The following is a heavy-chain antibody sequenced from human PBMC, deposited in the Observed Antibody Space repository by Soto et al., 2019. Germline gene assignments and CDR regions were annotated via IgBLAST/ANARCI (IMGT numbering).Heavy chain of an antibody. V-gene: IGHV4-34*01. D-gene: IGHD3-10*01. CDR2: INHSGST. CDR3: ARGLGVRGVIDYGMDV. Sequence: PSETLSLTCAVSGGSFSGYYWSWIRQPPGKGLEWIGEINHSGSTNYNPSLKSRVTISVDTSKNQFSLKLSSVTAADTAVYYCARGLGVRGVIDYGMDVWGQGTTATVSS. CDR1: GGSFSGYY. J-gene: IGHJ6*02.